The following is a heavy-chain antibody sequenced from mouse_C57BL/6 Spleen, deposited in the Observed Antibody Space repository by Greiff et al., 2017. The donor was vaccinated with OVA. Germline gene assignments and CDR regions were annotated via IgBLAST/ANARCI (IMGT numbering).Heavy chain of an antibody. Sequence: VHVKQSGPELVKPGASVKISCKASGYSFTDYNMNWVKQSNGKSLEWIGVINPNYGTTSYNQKFKGKATLTVDQSSSTAYMQLNSLTSEDSAVYYCEREDSNYWYCDVWGTGTTVTVSS. V-gene: IGHV1-39*01. CDR1: GYSFTDYN. CDR2: INPNYGTT. J-gene: IGHJ1*03. D-gene: IGHD2-5*01. CDR3: EREDSNYWYCDV.